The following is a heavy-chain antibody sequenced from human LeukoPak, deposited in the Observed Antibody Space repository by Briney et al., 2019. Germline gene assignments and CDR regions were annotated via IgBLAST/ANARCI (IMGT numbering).Heavy chain of an antibody. J-gene: IGHJ6*03. V-gene: IGHV1-69*13. Sequence: SVKVSCKASVGTFSSYAISWVRQAPGQGLEWVGGIIPIFGTANYAQKFQGRVTTTADESTSTAYMELTSLRSEDTAVYYCARGVVPPPLTAHYYYMDVWGKGTTVTVSS. D-gene: IGHD2-2*01. CDR3: ARGVVPPPLTAHYYYMDV. CDR1: VGTFSSYA. CDR2: IIPIFGTA.